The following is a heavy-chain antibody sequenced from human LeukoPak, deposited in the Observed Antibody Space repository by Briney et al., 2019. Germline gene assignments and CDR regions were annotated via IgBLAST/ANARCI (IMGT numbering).Heavy chain of an antibody. J-gene: IGHJ4*02. D-gene: IGHD1-7*01. CDR2: IYYSGGT. CDR3: ARGNYRGFDY. CDR1: GGSFSGYY. V-gene: IGHV4-59*01. Sequence: SETLSLTCAVYGGSFSGYYWSWIRQPPGKGLEWIGYIYYSGGTNYNPSLKSRVTISVDTSKNQFSLKLSSVTAAGTAVYYCARGNYRGFDYWGQGTLVTVSS.